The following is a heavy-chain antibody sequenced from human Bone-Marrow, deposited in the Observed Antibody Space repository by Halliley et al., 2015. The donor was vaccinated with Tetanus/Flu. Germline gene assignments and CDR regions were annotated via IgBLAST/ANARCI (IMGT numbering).Heavy chain of an antibody. J-gene: IGHJ4*02. V-gene: IGHV4-38-2*02. CDR1: GYSISNYVY. CDR3: ARDLRYNSRGYDS. CDR2: IYQSGAT. D-gene: IGHD3-22*01. Sequence: TLSLTCRVPGYSISNYVYWAWIRQSPGKGLEWIGSIYQSGATYYNPSLQSRVTLSVDTSKNQLSLKLTSVAAADAAVYYCARDLRYNSRGYDSWGQGTLVTVSS.